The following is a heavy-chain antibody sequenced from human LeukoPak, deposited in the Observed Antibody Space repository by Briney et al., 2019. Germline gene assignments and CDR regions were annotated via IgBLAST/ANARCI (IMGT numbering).Heavy chain of an antibody. V-gene: IGHV3-33*08. Sequence: GGSLRLSCAASGFTFSSYGIHWVRQAPGKGLEWVAVIWYDGSNKYYADSVKGRFTISRDNSKNTLYLQMNSLRAEDTAVYYCAREPMARYYDSSGYFDYWGQGTLVTVSS. CDR3: AREPMARYYDSSGYFDY. CDR1: GFTFSSYG. D-gene: IGHD3-22*01. CDR2: IWYDGSNK. J-gene: IGHJ4*02.